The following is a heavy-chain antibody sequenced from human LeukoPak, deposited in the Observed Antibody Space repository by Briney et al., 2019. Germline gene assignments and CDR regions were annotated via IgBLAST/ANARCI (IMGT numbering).Heavy chain of an antibody. Sequence: GGSLRLSCAASGFTFSSYWMSWVRQAPGKGLEWVANIKQDGSEKYYVDSVKGRFTISRDNAKNSLYLQMNSLRAEDTAVYYCARDMTEFGMVIIYFDYWGQGTLVTVSS. J-gene: IGHJ4*02. CDR2: IKQDGSEK. CDR1: GFTFSSYW. V-gene: IGHV3-7*01. CDR3: ARDMTEFGMVIIYFDY. D-gene: IGHD3-3*01.